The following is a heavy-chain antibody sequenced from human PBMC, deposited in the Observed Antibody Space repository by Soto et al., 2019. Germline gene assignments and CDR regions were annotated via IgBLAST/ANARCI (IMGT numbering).Heavy chain of an antibody. Sequence: SETLSLTCAVYGGSFSGYYWSWIRQPPGKGLEWIGEINHSGSTNYNPSLKSRVTISVDTSKNQFSLKLSSVTAADTAVYYCARGRGKGLVVPAAIRRYYYMDVWGKGTTVTVSS. CDR1: GGSFSGYY. D-gene: IGHD2-2*01. V-gene: IGHV4-34*01. CDR2: INHSGST. CDR3: ARGRGKGLVVPAAIRRYYYMDV. J-gene: IGHJ6*03.